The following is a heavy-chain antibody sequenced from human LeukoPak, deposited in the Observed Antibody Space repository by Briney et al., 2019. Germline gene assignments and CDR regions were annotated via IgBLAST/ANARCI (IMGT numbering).Heavy chain of an antibody. CDR2: MSPDSGYT. V-gene: IGHV1-8*02. CDR1: GYTFTTSG. D-gene: IGHD5-12*01. CDR3: EIYTGYDSF. J-gene: IGHJ4*02. Sequence: ASVTVSCKAFGYTFTTSGVTWVRQATGQGLEWMGWMSPDSGYTGYAQTFQGRVTLTRNTSVSTAFMELSSLRSEDTAVYYCEIYTGYDSFWGQGTLVTVSS.